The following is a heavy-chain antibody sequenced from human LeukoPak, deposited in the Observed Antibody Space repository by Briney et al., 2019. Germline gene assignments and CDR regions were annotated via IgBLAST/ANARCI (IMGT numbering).Heavy chain of an antibody. V-gene: IGHV1-2*02. J-gene: IGHJ4*01. CDR2: INPDSGGT. CDR3: ARDLGYSRRYYDFSD. Sequence: GASVKVPCKASEYTFTDYYMHWVRQAPGQGLEGMGWINPDSGGTNYAQKFQGRVTMTRDTSITTAYMELSRLTSDDTAVYYCARDLGYSRRYYDFSDWGQGTLVTVSS. CDR1: EYTFTDYY. D-gene: IGHD3-3*01.